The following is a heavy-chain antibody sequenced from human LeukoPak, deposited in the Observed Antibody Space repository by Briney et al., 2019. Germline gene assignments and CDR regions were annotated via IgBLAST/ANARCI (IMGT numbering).Heavy chain of an antibody. CDR2: IKQDGSEK. D-gene: IGHD3-10*01. V-gene: IGHV3-7*01. Sequence: PGGSLRLSCAASGFTFSDYYISWIRQAPGKGLEWVANIKQDGSEKYYVDSVKGRFTISRDNAKNSLYLQMNSLRAEDTAVYYCARDYGFTMVRGALYYFDYWGQGTLVTVSS. J-gene: IGHJ4*02. CDR1: GFTFSDYY. CDR3: ARDYGFTMVRGALYYFDY.